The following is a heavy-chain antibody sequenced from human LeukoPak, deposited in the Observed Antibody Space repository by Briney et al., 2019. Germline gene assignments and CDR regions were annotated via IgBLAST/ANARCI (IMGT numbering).Heavy chain of an antibody. CDR1: VVAIRGNS. J-gene: IGHJ4*02. Sequence: SRTPSLTSTVSVVAIRGNSCSWIRHPPGKRLGWIGGIYFSGTANYNPSLKSRVTISVDTPKNQFSLKLSSVTAADTAVYYCARSGDSSSSSGDYWGQGTLVTVSS. D-gene: IGHD6-6*01. V-gene: IGHV4-59*01. CDR2: IYFSGTA. CDR3: ARSGDSSSSSGDY.